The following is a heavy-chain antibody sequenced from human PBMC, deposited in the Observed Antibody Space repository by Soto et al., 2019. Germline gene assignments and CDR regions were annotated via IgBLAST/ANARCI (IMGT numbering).Heavy chain of an antibody. CDR2: INAANGNT. CDR3: ARDPWGAAAGTPLSGMDV. CDR1: GYTFTSYA. V-gene: IGHV1-3*01. Sequence: GPSVKVSCKASGYTFTSYAMHWVRQAPGQRLEWMGWINAANGNTKYSQKFQGRVTITRDTSASTAYMELSSLRSEDTAVYYCARDPWGAAAGTPLSGMDVWGQGTTVTVSS. D-gene: IGHD6-13*01. J-gene: IGHJ6*02.